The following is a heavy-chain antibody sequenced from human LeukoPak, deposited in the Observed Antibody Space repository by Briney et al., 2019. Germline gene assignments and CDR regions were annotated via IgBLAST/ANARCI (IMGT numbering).Heavy chain of an antibody. V-gene: IGHV3-7*01. CDR2: TKPDGSAE. D-gene: IGHD2-15*01. J-gene: IGHJ4*02. CDR3: ARDGGLNTNFGY. CDR1: GFTFRNYW. Sequence: GGSLRLSCAASGFTFRNYWMGWVRQAPGKGLEWVANTKPDGSAEYYADSVRGRFTTSRDNANNLLYLQMNRLRAEDTAVYYCARDGGLNTNFGYWGQGTLVTVSS.